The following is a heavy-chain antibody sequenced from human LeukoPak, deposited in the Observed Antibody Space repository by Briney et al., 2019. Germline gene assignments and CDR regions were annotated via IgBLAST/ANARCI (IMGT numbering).Heavy chain of an antibody. CDR2: ISSSGSTI. Sequence: GGSLRLSCAASGFTFSSYWMSWVRQAPGKGLEWVSYISSSGSTIYYADSVKGRFTISRDNAKNSLYLQMNSLRAEDTAVYYCAPRDRGYYFDYWGQGTLVTVSS. V-gene: IGHV3-48*04. CDR1: GFTFSSYW. CDR3: APRDRGYYFDY. J-gene: IGHJ4*02. D-gene: IGHD2-15*01.